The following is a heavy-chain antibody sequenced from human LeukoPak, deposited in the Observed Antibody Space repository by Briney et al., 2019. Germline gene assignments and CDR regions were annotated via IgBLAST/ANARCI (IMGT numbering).Heavy chain of an antibody. Sequence: ASVKVSCKASGYSFTGYYMHWVRQAPGQGLEWMGWINPNSGDTKYAQKFQGRVTMTRDTSISTAYMELSRLRSDDTAMYYCARSSGWKYNIDYWGQGTLVTVSS. V-gene: IGHV1-2*02. D-gene: IGHD6-19*01. CDR2: INPNSGDT. CDR3: ARSSGWKYNIDY. CDR1: GYSFTGYY. J-gene: IGHJ4*02.